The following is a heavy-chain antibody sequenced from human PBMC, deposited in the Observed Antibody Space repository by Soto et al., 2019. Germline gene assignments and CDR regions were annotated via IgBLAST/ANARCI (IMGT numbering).Heavy chain of an antibody. CDR3: AKWSGYGDA. D-gene: IGHD4-17*01. CDR2: LSHGGAYT. V-gene: IGHV3-23*01. Sequence: EVQLLESGGGLVQPGGSLRLSCAASGFSFSTYSMAWVRQAPGKGPEWVSGLSHGGAYTFYADSVKSRFTISVDISQNTVYLQMNSLRTEDTAVYYCAKWSGYGDAWGQGTLVTVSS. J-gene: IGHJ4*02. CDR1: GFSFSTYS.